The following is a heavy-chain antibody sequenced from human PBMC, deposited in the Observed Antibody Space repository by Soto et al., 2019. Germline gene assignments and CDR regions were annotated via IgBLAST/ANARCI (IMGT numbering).Heavy chain of an antibody. J-gene: IGHJ5*02. D-gene: IGHD3-3*01. V-gene: IGHV4-34*01. CDR3: ATRITVFGLLIPPFDP. Sequence: SETLSLTCAVYGGSVNGYYWNWIRQPPGKGLEWIGEINHTGGTHHNPSLKSRVTMSVDTSKNQFSLRLSSVTAADTAIYYCATRITVFGLLIPPFDPWGQGTQVTVSS. CDR2: INHTGGT. CDR1: GGSVNGYY.